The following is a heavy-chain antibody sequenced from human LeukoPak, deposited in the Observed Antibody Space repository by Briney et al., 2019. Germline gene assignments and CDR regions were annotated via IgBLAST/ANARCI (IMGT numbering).Heavy chain of an antibody. CDR1: GFTFRSYE. CDR2: ISSSGSTI. V-gene: IGHV3-48*03. D-gene: IGHD6-25*01. CDR3: ARDTRPVDY. J-gene: IGHJ4*02. Sequence: GGSLRLSCAASGFTFRSYEMDWVRQAPGKGLEWVSYISSSGSTIYYADSVKGRFTISRDNAKNSLYLQMNSLRAEDTALYYCARDTRPVDYWGQGTLVTVSS.